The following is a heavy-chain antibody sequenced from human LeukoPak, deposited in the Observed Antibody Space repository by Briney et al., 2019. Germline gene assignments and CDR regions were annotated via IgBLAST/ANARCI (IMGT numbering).Heavy chain of an antibody. CDR1: GITLSNYG. Sequence: GGSLRLSCAVSGITLSNYGMTWVRQAPGKGLEWVAGISDTGGRTNYADSVKGRFTISRDNPKNTLYLQMNSLRAEDTAVYFCAKRGVVIRVILVAFHKEAYYFDSWGQVALVTVSS. V-gene: IGHV3-23*01. CDR2: ISDTGGRT. CDR3: AKRGVVIRVILVAFHKEAYYFDS. J-gene: IGHJ4*02. D-gene: IGHD3-22*01.